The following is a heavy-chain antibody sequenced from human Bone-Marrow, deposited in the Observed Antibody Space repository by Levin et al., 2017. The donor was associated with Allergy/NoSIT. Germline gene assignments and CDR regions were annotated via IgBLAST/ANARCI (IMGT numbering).Heavy chain of an antibody. D-gene: IGHD1-26*01. CDR2: IIPILGVP. Sequence: PAASVKVSCKASGGTFSSDTISWVRQAPGQGLEWMGRIIPILGVPQYAQNFQGRVTITTDRSTSTDYLELSSLRSEDTAVYYCARESGSYSDRVYFFEHWGQGTLVNVSS. CDR3: ARESGSYSDRVYFFEH. CDR1: GGTFSSDT. J-gene: IGHJ4*02. V-gene: IGHV1-69*04.